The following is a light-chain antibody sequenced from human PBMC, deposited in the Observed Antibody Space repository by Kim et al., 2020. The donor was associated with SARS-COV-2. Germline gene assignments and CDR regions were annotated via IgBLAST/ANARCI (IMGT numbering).Light chain of an antibody. CDR3: ASWDDSLRSYV. V-gene: IGLV1-47*01. CDR1: SSNIGNNY. Sequence: GQKVTISFSGSSSNIGNNYVHWYQEIPGTAPKLLIQTNDLRPSGVPVRFSASKSGTSASLAISGLRSEDEADYYCASWDDSLRSYVFGTGTKVTVL. CDR2: TND. J-gene: IGLJ1*01.